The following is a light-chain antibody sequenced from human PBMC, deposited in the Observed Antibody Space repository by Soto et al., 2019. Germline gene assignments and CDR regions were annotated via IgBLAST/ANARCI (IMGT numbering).Light chain of an antibody. CDR3: QQYHIYSGT. Sequence: DIVWTQSPATLSWSPGERATLSGRASQSVSSYLAWYQQKPGQAPRLLIYDASNRATGIPARFSGSGSGTEFTLPISSLQSEDFATYYCQQYHIYSGTFGQGTKVDIK. V-gene: IGKV3-11*01. CDR2: DAS. CDR1: QSVSSY. J-gene: IGKJ1*01.